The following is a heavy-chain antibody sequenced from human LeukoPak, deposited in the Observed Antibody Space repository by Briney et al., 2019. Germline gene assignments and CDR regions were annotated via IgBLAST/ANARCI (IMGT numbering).Heavy chain of an antibody. V-gene: IGHV1-69*02. D-gene: IGHD6-19*01. J-gene: IGHJ4*02. CDR3: ATLAVAGTGELDY. Sequence: GASVKASCKASGGTFSSYTISWVRQAPGQGLEWMGRIIPILGIANYAQKFQGRVTITADKSTSTAYMELSSLRSEDTAVYYCATLAVAGTGELDYWGQGTLVTVSS. CDR2: IIPILGIA. CDR1: GGTFSSYT.